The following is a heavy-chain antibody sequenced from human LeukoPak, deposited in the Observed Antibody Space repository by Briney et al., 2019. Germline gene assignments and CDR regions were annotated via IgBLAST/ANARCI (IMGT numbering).Heavy chain of an antibody. CDR1: GFTVSSNY. J-gene: IGHJ6*04. Sequence: GGSLRLSCAASGFTVSSNYMSWVRQAPGKGLEWVAVISYDGSNKYYADSVKGRFTISRDNSKNTLYLQMNSLRAEDTAVYYCARVGWFGEFSEGNHGGMDVWGKGTTVTVSS. CDR2: ISYDGSNK. CDR3: ARVGWFGEFSEGNHGGMDV. V-gene: IGHV3-30*03. D-gene: IGHD3-10*01.